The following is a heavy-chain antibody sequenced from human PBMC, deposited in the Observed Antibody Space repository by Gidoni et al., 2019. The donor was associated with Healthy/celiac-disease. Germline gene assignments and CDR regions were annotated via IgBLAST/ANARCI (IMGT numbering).Heavy chain of an antibody. J-gene: IGHJ4*02. D-gene: IGHD4-17*01. CDR2: ISWDGGST. CDR1: GFTFDDYA. Sequence: EVQLVVSGGVVVQPGGSLRLSCAVSGFTFDDYAMHWVRQAPGKGLEWVSLISWDGGSTYYADSVKGRFTISRDNSKNSLYLQMNSLRAEDTALYYCAKDNDYGDYAIDYWGQGTLVTVSS. V-gene: IGHV3-43D*03. CDR3: AKDNDYGDYAIDY.